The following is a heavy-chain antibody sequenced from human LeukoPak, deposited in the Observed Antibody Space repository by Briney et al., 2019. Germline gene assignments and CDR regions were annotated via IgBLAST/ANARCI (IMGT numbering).Heavy chain of an antibody. Sequence: PSETLSLTCTVSGGSISTSSYYWGWIRQPPGKGLEWIVTIYYSGSTYYNPSLTSRFTISVDTSKNQFSLKLSSVTAADTAVYYCARHKDYYYSYMDVWGKGTTVTISS. CDR1: GGSISTSSYY. J-gene: IGHJ6*03. CDR3: ARHKDYYYSYMDV. V-gene: IGHV4-39*01. CDR2: IYYSGST.